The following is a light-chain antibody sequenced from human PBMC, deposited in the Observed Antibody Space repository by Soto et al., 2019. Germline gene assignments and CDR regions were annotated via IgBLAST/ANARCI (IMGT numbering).Light chain of an antibody. CDR1: QSVSSY. Sequence: EIVLTQSPATLSLSPGERATLSCRASQSVSSYLAWYQQKPGQAPRLLIYDASNRATGIPARFSGSGSGTGFTVTISSLEHEDYAVYYCQQRSNWPSYTFGQGTKLEIK. CDR3: QQRSNWPSYT. J-gene: IGKJ2*01. V-gene: IGKV3-11*01. CDR2: DAS.